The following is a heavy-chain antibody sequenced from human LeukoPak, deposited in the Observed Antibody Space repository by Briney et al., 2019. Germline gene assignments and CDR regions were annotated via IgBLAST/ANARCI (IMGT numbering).Heavy chain of an antibody. CDR3: ARRGENGGNSYPILDY. J-gene: IGHJ4*02. CDR2: ITGGGGTT. CDR1: GFTFSSCA. V-gene: IGHV3-23*01. Sequence: GGSLRLSCAASGFTFSSCAMSWVRQAPGKGLEWVSTITGGGGTTYYADSVKGRFTISRDTSKNTLFLQMNSLRAEDTAVYYWARRGENGGNSYPILDYGAQEPLVTVS. D-gene: IGHD3-16*01.